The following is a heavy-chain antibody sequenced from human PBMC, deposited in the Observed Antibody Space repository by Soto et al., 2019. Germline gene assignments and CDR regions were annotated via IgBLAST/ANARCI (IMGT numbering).Heavy chain of an antibody. CDR3: ARRGRAVAGPGLYYYYYGMDV. V-gene: IGHV4-30-4*01. Sequence: SETLSLTCTVSGGSISSGDYYWSWIRQPPGKGLEWIGYIYYSGSTYYNPSLKSRVTISVDTSKNQFSLKLSSVTAADTAVYYCARRGRAVAGPGLYYYYYGMDVWGQGTTVTVSS. CDR2: IYYSGST. D-gene: IGHD6-19*01. J-gene: IGHJ6*02. CDR1: GGSISSGDYY.